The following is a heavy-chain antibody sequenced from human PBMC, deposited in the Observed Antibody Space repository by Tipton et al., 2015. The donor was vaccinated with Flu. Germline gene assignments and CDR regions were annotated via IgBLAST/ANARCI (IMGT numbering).Heavy chain of an antibody. CDR1: GFIFSSYW. Sequence: SLRLSCAASGFIFSSYWMTWVRQAPGKGLEWVANIKQDGSEKYYVDSVKGRFTISRDNAKNPLYLQMNSLRAEDTAVYYCARAIGVAESYWGQGALVTVSS. CDR3: ARAIGVAESY. CDR2: IKQDGSEK. V-gene: IGHV3-7*01. J-gene: IGHJ4*02. D-gene: IGHD6-19*01.